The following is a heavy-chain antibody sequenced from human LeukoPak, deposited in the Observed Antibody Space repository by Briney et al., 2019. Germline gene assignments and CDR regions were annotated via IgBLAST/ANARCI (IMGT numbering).Heavy chain of an antibody. CDR3: ARAPVYSGTFFDY. D-gene: IGHD1-26*01. J-gene: IGHJ4*02. V-gene: IGHV4-39*07. CDR2: VYHSGST. CDR1: GGSISSSSYY. Sequence: SETLSLTCTVSGGSISSSSYYWGWIRQPPGKGLEWIGSVYHSGSTTTNPSLKSRVTISLDTSKNQFSLKLSSVTAADTAVYYCARAPVYSGTFFDYWGQGTLVTVSS.